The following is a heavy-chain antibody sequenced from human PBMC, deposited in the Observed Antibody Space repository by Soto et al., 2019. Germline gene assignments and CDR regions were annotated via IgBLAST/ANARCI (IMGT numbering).Heavy chain of an antibody. CDR2: IIPIFGTA. D-gene: IGHD6-6*01. V-gene: IGHV1-69*13. CDR1: GGTFSSYA. J-gene: IGHJ6*02. CDR3: ARGSGIAARPTNYYYYYGMDV. Sequence: ASVKVSGKASGGTFSSYAISWVLQAPGQGLEWMGGIIPIFGTANYAQKFQGRVTITADESTSTAYMELSSLRSEDTVVYYCARGSGIAARPTNYYYYYGMDVWGQGTTVTVSS.